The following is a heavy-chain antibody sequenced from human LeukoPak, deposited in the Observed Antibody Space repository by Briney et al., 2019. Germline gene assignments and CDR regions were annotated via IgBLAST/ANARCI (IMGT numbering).Heavy chain of an antibody. V-gene: IGHV4-34*01. CDR1: GETFSGYY. J-gene: IGHJ4*02. CDR2: INHSGST. D-gene: IGHD5-18*01. CDR3: ARHGRGYSYGFLDY. Sequence: PSETLSLTCAVYGETFSGYYWSWIRQPPGKGLEWIGEINHSGSTNYNPSLKSRVTISVDTSKNQFSLKLSSVTAADTAVYYCARHGRGYSYGFLDYWGQGTLVTVSS.